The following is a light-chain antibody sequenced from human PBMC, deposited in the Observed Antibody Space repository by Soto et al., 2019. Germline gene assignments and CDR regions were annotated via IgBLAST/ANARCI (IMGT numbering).Light chain of an antibody. CDR1: QSVSRY. V-gene: IGKV1-39*01. CDR3: QQSYSNPRT. J-gene: IGKJ1*01. Sequence: DIQMTQSPSSLSASVGDRVNITCRASQSVSRYLNWYQQKAGKAPKLLIYAVTLLESGVPSRFSGRGYGTDFTLTISSLQPEDFAVYYCQQSYSNPRTFGQGTKVEIK. CDR2: AVT.